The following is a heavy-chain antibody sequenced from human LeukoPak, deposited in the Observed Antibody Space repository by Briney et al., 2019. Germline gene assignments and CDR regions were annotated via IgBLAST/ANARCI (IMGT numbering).Heavy chain of an antibody. CDR2: IHYSGST. V-gene: IGHV4-59*01. CDR1: GGSISTYY. CDR3: AREGYGSGSFDY. J-gene: IGHJ4*02. Sequence: SETLSLTCTVSGGSISTYYWNWIRQPPGKGLEWIGYIHYSGSTNYNPSLKSRVTISVDMSRNQFSLKLSSVTAADTAVYYCAREGYGSGSFDYWGQGTLVTVSS. D-gene: IGHD3-10*01.